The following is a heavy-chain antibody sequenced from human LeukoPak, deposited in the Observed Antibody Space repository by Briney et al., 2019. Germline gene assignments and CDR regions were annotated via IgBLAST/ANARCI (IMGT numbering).Heavy chain of an antibody. Sequence: SETLSLTCTVSGGFISSYYWSWIRQPAGKGLEWIGRIYTSGGTNYNPSLKSRVTMSVDTSKNQFSLKLSSVTAADTAVYYCARGRPTWGWLQFSAFDIWGQGTMVTVSS. V-gene: IGHV4-4*07. CDR3: ARGRPTWGWLQFSAFDI. J-gene: IGHJ3*02. D-gene: IGHD5-12*01. CDR2: IYTSGGT. CDR1: GGFISSYY.